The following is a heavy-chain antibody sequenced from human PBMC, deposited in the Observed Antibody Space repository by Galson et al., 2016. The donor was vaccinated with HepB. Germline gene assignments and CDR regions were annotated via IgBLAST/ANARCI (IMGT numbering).Heavy chain of an antibody. Sequence: PALVKPTQALTLTCSFSGFSLSTSGMAVAWIRQPPGKALEWLGLIYWDDDKRYSPSLKNRLTITKDTSKNQVFLTMTNVRPADTGTYYCAHRGCLTMFGVVTDMSFDLWGQCALVPVSS. CDR3: AHRGCLTMFGVVTDMSFDL. CDR2: IYWDDDK. D-gene: IGHD3-3*01. CDR1: GFSLSTSGMA. V-gene: IGHV2-5*02. J-gene: IGHJ4*01.